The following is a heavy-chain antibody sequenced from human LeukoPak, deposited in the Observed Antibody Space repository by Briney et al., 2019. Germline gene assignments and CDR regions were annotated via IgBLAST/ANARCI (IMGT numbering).Heavy chain of an antibody. CDR1: GGSISSYY. J-gene: IGHJ6*03. D-gene: IGHD2-2*03. Sequence: SETLSLTCTVSGGSISSYYWSWIRQPAGKGLEWIGRIYTSGSTNYNPSLKSRVTMSVDTSKNQFSLKLSSVTAADTAVYYCARGMDIVVVPYMDVWGKGTTVTVSS. CDR3: ARGMDIVVVPYMDV. V-gene: IGHV4-4*07. CDR2: IYTSGST.